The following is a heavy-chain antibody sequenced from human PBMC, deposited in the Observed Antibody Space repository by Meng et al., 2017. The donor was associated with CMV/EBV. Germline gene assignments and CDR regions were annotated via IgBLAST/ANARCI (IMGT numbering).Heavy chain of an antibody. CDR1: GGSISSYY. CDR3: ARASYDFWSGYYSLYFDY. CDR2: IYYSGSI. J-gene: IGHJ4*02. V-gene: IGHV4-59*01. D-gene: IGHD3-3*01. Sequence: GSLRLSCTVSGGSISSYYWSWIRQPPGKGLEWIGYIYYSGSINYNPSLKSRVTISVDTSKNQFSLKLSSVTAADTAVYYCARASYDFWSGYYSLYFDYWGQGTLVTVSS.